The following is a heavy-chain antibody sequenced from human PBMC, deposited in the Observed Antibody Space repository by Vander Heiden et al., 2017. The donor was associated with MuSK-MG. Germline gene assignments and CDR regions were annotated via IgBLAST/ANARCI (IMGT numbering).Heavy chain of an antibody. D-gene: IGHD1-26*01. CDR1: GFPFDDYA. J-gene: IGHJ3*02. Sequence: EVQLVESGGGLVQPGRSLRLSCAASGFPFDDYAMHWVRQAPGKGLEWVSGISWNSGSIGYADSVKGRFTISRDNAKNSLYLQMNSLRAEDTALYYCAISGIYYEVWGAFDIWGQGTMVTVSS. CDR2: ISWNSGSI. CDR3: AISGIYYEVWGAFDI. V-gene: IGHV3-9*01.